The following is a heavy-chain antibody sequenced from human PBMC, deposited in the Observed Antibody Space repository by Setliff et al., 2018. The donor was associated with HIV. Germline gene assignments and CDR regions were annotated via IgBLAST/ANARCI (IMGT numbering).Heavy chain of an antibody. J-gene: IGHJ5*02. V-gene: IGHV1-46*01. CDR3: IVNIVGPVTGLDR. CDR2: INPSGGDT. Sequence: ASVKASCKASGYTFTSNHMHWGRQAPGQGLEWMGTINPSGGDTIYAPESQGRVTMTTDTSTRTAYMELSGLTSEDTAVYFCIVNIVGPVTGLDRWGPGTLVTVSS. D-gene: IGHD1-26*01. CDR1: GYTFTSNH.